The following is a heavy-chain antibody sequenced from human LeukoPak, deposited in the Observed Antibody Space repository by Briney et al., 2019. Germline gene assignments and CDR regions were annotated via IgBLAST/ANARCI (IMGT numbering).Heavy chain of an antibody. V-gene: IGHV1-46*01. CDR2: INPSGGST. Sequence: GASVKVSCKASGHTFTSYYMHWVRQAPGQGLEWMGIINPSGGSTSYAQKFQGRVTMTRDTSTSTVYMELSSLRSEDTAVYYCARDPSYYDSSGYYPFDYWGQGTLVTVSS. CDR1: GHTFTSYY. CDR3: ARDPSYYDSSGYYPFDY. J-gene: IGHJ4*02. D-gene: IGHD3-22*01.